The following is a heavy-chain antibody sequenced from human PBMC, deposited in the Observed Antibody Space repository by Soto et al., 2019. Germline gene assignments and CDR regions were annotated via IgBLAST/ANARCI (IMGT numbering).Heavy chain of an antibody. Sequence: PSETLSLTCTVSGGSISSGGYYWSWIRQHPGKGLEWIGYIYYSGSTYYNPSLKSRVTISVDTSKNQFSLKLSSVTAADTAVYYCARVTRWLPAPEDYFDYWGQGTLVTVAS. J-gene: IGHJ4*02. CDR1: GGSISSGGYY. D-gene: IGHD5-12*01. V-gene: IGHV4-31*03. CDR2: IYYSGST. CDR3: ARVTRWLPAPEDYFDY.